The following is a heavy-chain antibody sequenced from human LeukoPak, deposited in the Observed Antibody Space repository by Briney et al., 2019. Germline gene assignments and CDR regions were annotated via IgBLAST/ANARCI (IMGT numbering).Heavy chain of an antibody. CDR3: ARDNGFSLFAT. V-gene: IGHV3-74*01. J-gene: IGHJ5*02. Sequence: PGGSLRLSCAASGFTITPYWMHWVLQVPGKGLVWVSRINSDGYSTNYADSVKGRFTISRDNAKNTLYLQINNLRADDTAVYYCARDNGFSLFATWGPGTLVTVSS. CDR2: INSDGYST. CDR1: GFTITPYW. D-gene: IGHD5-18*01.